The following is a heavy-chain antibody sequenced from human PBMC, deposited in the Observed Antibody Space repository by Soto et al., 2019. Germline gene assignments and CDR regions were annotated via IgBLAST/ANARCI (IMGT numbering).Heavy chain of an antibody. Sequence: GGSLRLSCAASGFTFSSYAMSWVRRAPGKGLEWVSAISGSGGSTYYADSVKGRFTISRDNSKNTLYLQMNSLRAEDTAVYYCAKGGLVPAAMPVYYGMDVWGQGTTVTVSS. J-gene: IGHJ6*02. D-gene: IGHD2-2*01. CDR1: GFTFSSYA. V-gene: IGHV3-23*01. CDR2: ISGSGGST. CDR3: AKGGLVPAAMPVYYGMDV.